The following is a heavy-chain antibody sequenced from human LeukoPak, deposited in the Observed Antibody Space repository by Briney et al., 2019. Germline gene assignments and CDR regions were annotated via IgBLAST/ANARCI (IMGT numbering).Heavy chain of an antibody. CDR3: ARGGTVTLEDFDY. Sequence: PSETLSLTCTGSGCSLSSYYWSWIRQPASKGLEWIGRIYTSGSTNYNPSLKSRVTISVDKSKNQFSLKLSSVTAADTAVYYCARGGTVTLEDFDYWGQGTLVTVPS. D-gene: IGHD4-11*01. CDR2: IYTSGST. V-gene: IGHV4-4*07. J-gene: IGHJ4*02. CDR1: GCSLSSYY.